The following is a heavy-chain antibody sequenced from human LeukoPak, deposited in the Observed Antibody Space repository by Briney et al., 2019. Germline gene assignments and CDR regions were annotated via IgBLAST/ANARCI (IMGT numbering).Heavy chain of an antibody. CDR3: ARALGELSSFDY. CDR2: INPNSGGT. V-gene: IGHV1-2*02. Sequence: GASVKVSCKASGYTLTAYYMHWLRQAPGQGLEWMGWINPNSGGTKYAQKFQGRVTMTRDTSISTAYMEVSRLRSDDTAVYYCARALGELSSFDYWGQGTLVTVSS. J-gene: IGHJ4*02. CDR1: GYTLTAYY. D-gene: IGHD3-16*02.